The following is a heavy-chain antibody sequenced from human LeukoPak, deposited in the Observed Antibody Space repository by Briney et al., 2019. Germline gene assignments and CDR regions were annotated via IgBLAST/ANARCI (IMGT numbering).Heavy chain of an antibody. D-gene: IGHD6-13*01. J-gene: IGHJ4*02. Sequence: ASVKVSCKASGYTFTSYDINWVRQATGQGLEWMGWMNPNSGNTGYAQKFQGRVTMTRNTSISTAYMELSSLRTEDTAVYYCASTSSSWYPLDYWGQGTLVTVSS. V-gene: IGHV1-8*01. CDR1: GYTFTSYD. CDR3: ASTSSSWYPLDY. CDR2: MNPNSGNT.